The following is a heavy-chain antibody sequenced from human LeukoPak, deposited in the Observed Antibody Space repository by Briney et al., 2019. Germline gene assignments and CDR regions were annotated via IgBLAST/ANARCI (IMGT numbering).Heavy chain of an antibody. D-gene: IGHD3-10*01. CDR1: GGSISSGSYY. CDR3: ARGRRFGESYYFDY. CDR2: IYTSGST. V-gene: IGHV4-61*02. Sequence: SSETLSLTCTVSGGSISSGSYYWSWIRQPAGKGLEWIGRIYTSGSTNYNPSLKSRVTISVDTSKNQFSLKLSSVTAADTAVYYCARGRRFGESYYFDYWGQGTLVTVSS. J-gene: IGHJ4*02.